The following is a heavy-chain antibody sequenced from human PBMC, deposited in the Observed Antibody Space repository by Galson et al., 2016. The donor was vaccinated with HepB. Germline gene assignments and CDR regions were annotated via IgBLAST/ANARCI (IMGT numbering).Heavy chain of an antibody. J-gene: IGHJ3*01. CDR2: IKQDGSEN. Sequence: SLRLSCAASGFTFSGYWMTWVRQAPGKGLEWVANIKQDGSENNYVDSVKGRFTISRDNAKNLVYLQMNSLRAEDTAIYYCAKDRGDYIWGTYRYTLDAFDVWGQGTIVAVSS. D-gene: IGHD3-16*02. CDR1: GFTFSGYW. V-gene: IGHV3-7*01. CDR3: AKDRGDYIWGTYRYTLDAFDV.